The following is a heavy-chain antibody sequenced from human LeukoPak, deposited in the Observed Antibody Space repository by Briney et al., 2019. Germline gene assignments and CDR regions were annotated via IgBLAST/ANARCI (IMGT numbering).Heavy chain of an antibody. Sequence: SETLSLTCTVSGGSISSSSYYWGWIRQPPGMGLEWIGYIYYTGSTNYNPSLKSRVTISVDTSKNQFSLKLTSVTAADTAVYYCARGEIAAAGPFDYWGQGTLVTVSS. CDR1: GGSISSSSYY. D-gene: IGHD6-13*01. J-gene: IGHJ4*02. V-gene: IGHV4-61*05. CDR3: ARGEIAAAGPFDY. CDR2: IYYTGST.